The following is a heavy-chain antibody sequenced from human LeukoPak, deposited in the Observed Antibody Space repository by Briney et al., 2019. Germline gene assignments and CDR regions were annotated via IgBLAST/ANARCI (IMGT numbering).Heavy chain of an antibody. J-gene: IGHJ4*02. CDR2: IYYSGST. CDR1: GGSISSYY. CDR3: ARGQRYSSSSRLDY. V-gene: IGHV4-59*12. D-gene: IGHD6-6*01. Sequence: SETLSLTCTVSGGSISSYYWSWIRQPPGKGLEWIGYIYYSGSTNYNPSHKSRVTISVDTSKNQFSLKLSSVTAADTAVYYCARGQRYSSSSRLDYWGQGTLVTVSS.